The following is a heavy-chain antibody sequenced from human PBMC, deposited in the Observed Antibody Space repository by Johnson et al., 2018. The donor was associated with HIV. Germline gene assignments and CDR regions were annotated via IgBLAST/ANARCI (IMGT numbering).Heavy chain of an antibody. CDR3: VREGGALAYCGGDCFLDAFDI. CDR1: GFTVSSNY. CDR2: IKQDGSEK. Sequence: VPLVESGGGVVQPGRSLRLSCAASGFTVSSNYMSWVRQAPGKGLEWVANIKQDGSEKYYVDSVKGRFTISRDNARKSLYLQMNNLRAEDTAVYYCVREGGALAYCGGDCFLDAFDIWGQGTMVTVSS. J-gene: IGHJ3*02. D-gene: IGHD2-21*01. V-gene: IGHV3-7*03.